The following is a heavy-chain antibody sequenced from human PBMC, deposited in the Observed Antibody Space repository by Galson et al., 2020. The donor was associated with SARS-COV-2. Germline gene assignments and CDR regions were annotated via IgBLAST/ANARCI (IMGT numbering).Heavy chain of an antibody. V-gene: IGHV3-23*01. CDR1: GFTFSGHT. D-gene: IGHD3-22*01. CDR3: VTPDSRGYYYGVDY. J-gene: IGHJ4*02. CDR2: ISGTGGRT. Sequence: GGSLRLSCAASGFTFSGHTMTWVRQASGKGLEWVSVISGTGGRTFYADSVKGRFTISRDNSKNTLYLQMNSLRAEDTAVYYCVTPDSRGYYYGVDYWGQGTLVTVSP.